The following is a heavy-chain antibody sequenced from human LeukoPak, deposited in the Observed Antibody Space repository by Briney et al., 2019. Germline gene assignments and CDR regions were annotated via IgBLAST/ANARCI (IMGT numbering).Heavy chain of an antibody. CDR2: INHSGST. D-gene: IGHD6-19*01. Sequence: SETLSLTCAVYGGSFSDYYWSWIRQPPGKGLEWIGEINHSGSTNYNPSLKSRVTIPVDTSKNQFSLKLSSVTAADTAVYYCASGAVAGTVDFWGQGTLVTVSS. CDR1: GGSFSDYY. J-gene: IGHJ4*02. V-gene: IGHV4-34*01. CDR3: ASGAVAGTVDF.